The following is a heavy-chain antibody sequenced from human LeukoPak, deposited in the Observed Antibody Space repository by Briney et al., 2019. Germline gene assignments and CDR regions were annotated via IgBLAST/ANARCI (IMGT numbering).Heavy chain of an antibody. CDR2: IYYSGST. CDR3: ARDVQNYYYYYMDV. J-gene: IGHJ6*03. V-gene: IGHV4-59*01. Sequence: SETLSLTCTVSGGSISSYYWSWTRQPPGKGLEWIGYIYYSGSTNYNPSLKSRVTISVDTSKNQFSLNLSSVTAADTAVYYCARDVQNYYYYYMDVWGKGTTVTVSS. CDR1: GGSISSYY.